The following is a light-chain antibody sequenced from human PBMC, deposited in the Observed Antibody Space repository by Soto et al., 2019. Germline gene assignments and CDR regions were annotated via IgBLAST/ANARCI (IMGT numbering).Light chain of an antibody. CDR1: QSIRTH. CDR2: AAS. J-gene: IGKJ1*01. Sequence: DIQMTQSPSSLSASVGDRVTITCRASQSIRTHLSWYQQRPGKAPNLLIYAASRLQSAVPSRFSGSGSGTDFTLTISSLQPEDFSTYFCQQTYSVPRTFGLGTKVDI. CDR3: QQTYSVPRT. V-gene: IGKV1-39*01.